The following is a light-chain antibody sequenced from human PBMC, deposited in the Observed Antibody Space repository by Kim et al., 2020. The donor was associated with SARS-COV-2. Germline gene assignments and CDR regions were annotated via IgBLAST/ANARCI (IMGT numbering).Light chain of an antibody. CDR2: GDS. V-gene: IGKV3-20*01. J-gene: IGKJ3*01. CDR1: ESVTGRS. CDR3: QQYVAAPLT. Sequence: PGDSATLPCRASESVTGRSLAWYQQKPGQTPRLLIYGDSSRAADIPDRFSGSGSGTDFTLTISRLEPEDFAVYYCQQYVAAPLTFGPGTKVDIK.